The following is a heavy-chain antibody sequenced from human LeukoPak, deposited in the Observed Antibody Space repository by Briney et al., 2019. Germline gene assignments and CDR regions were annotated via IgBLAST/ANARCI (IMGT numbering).Heavy chain of an antibody. CDR2: FDPEDGDT. D-gene: IGHD5/OR15-5a*01. J-gene: IGHJ4*02. CDR3: ATGVGVYGRVPFDS. V-gene: IGHV1-24*01. CDR1: GYTLNELS. Sequence: ASVTVSCKVSGYTLNELSLHGVRQAPGKGLEWVGGFDPEDGDTIYAQKFQGRVTMTEDTSTDTAYMELSSLRSEDTAVYYCATGVGVYGRVPFDSWGQGTLVTVSS.